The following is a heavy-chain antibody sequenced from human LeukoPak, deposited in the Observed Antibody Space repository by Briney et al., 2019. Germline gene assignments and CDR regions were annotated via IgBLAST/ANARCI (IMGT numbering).Heavy chain of an antibody. D-gene: IGHD6-13*01. CDR1: GFTFSSYS. CDR3: ARDEIAAADYYYYYMDV. V-gene: IGHV3-48*01. CDR2: ISSSSSTI. J-gene: IGHJ6*03. Sequence: GGSLRLSCAASGFTFSSYSMNWVRQAPGKGLEWVSYISSSSSTIYYADSVKGRFTISRDNAKNSLYLQMNSLRAEDTAVYYCARDEIAAADYYYYYMDVWGKGTTVTVSS.